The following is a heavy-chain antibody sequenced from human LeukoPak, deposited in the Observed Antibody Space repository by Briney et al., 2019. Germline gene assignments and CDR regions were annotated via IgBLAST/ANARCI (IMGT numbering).Heavy chain of an antibody. V-gene: IGHV1-8*01. CDR2: MNPNSGNT. CDR3: ASVRIFRKTLYGMDV. J-gene: IGHJ6*02. Sequence: ASVMVSCKASGYTFTSYDINWVRQATGQGLEWMGWMNPNSGNTGYAQKFQGRVTMTRDTSTSTVYMELSSLRSEDTAVYYCASVRIFRKTLYGMDVWGQGTTVTVSS. CDR1: GYTFTSYD. D-gene: IGHD3-3*01.